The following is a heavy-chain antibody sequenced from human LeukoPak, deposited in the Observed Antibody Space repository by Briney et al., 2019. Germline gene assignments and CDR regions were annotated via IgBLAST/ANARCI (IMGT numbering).Heavy chain of an antibody. D-gene: IGHD3-10*01. CDR2: IYSDGTKT. Sequence: PGRSLRLSCAASGFTFSDYWMHSVRQAPGKGLVWVSRIYSDGTKTTYADSVKGRFTISRDNAENTPYLQMNSLRAEDTAVYYCARVARYYNPYYFDYWGQGTLVTVSS. V-gene: IGHV3-74*01. CDR1: GFTFSDYW. J-gene: IGHJ4*02. CDR3: ARVARYYNPYYFDY.